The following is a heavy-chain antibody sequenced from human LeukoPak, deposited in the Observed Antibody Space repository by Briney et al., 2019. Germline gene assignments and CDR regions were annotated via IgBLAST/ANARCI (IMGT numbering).Heavy chain of an antibody. CDR2: ISYDGSNK. Sequence: GGSLRLSCAASGFTFSSYAMHWVRQAPGKGLEWVAVISYDGSNKYYADSVKGRFTISRDNSKNTLYLQMNSLRAEGTAVYYCARDAYPYCSSTSCYRVSGMDVWGQGTTVTVSS. D-gene: IGHD2-2*01. V-gene: IGHV3-30-3*01. J-gene: IGHJ6*02. CDR1: GFTFSSYA. CDR3: ARDAYPYCSSTSCYRVSGMDV.